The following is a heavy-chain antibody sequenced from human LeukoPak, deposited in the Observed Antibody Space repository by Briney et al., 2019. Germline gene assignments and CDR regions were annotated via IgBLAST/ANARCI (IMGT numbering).Heavy chain of an antibody. CDR3: TTIFGVVSDDAFDI. Sequence: GGSLRLSCAASGFTFSSYSMNWVRQAPGKGLEWVSSISNSSSYIYYADSVKGRCTISRDNAKNSLYLQMNSLRAEDTAVYYCTTIFGVVSDDAFDIWGQGTMVTVSS. CDR1: GFTFSSYS. J-gene: IGHJ3*02. V-gene: IGHV3-21*01. D-gene: IGHD3-3*01. CDR2: ISNSSSYI.